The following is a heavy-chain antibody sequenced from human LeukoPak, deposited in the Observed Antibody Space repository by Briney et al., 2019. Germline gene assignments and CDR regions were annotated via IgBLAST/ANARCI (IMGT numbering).Heavy chain of an antibody. Sequence: GESLKISCTGSGYSFTNYWIAWVRQMPGKGLEWMGIIYPGDSETTYSPSFQGHVTFSADKSITTTYLQWSSLKASDTAMYYCARGRGYCSSSMCNDFDYWGQGTLVTVSS. CDR2: IYPGDSET. CDR3: ARGRGYCSSSMCNDFDY. CDR1: GYSFTNYW. J-gene: IGHJ4*02. D-gene: IGHD2-2*01. V-gene: IGHV5-51*01.